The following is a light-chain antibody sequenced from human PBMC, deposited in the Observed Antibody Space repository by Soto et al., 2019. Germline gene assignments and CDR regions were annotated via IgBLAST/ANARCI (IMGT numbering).Light chain of an antibody. J-gene: IGLJ1*01. V-gene: IGLV2-14*01. CDR2: DVS. CDR1: SSDVGGYNY. CDR3: SSYTTRNPRQIV. Sequence: QSALTQPASVTGSPGQSMTISCTGTSSDVGGYNYVSWYQQHPGKAPKFMIYDVSNRPSGVSNRFSGSKSGNTASLTISGLQAEDEADYYCSSYTTRNPRQIVFGTGNKVTVL.